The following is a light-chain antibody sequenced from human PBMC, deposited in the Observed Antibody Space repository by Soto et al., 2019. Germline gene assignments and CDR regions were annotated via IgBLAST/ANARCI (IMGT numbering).Light chain of an antibody. CDR2: VAS. J-gene: IGKJ1*01. Sequence: DIQMTQSPSAMSASVGDRVTITCRASQDISNHVAWFQQKPGKVPKRLIYVASSLQSGVPSRFNGSGSGTGFTLTISCLQAEDFATYYCLQHNSYAMTVGQGTKVEIK. CDR1: QDISNH. V-gene: IGKV1-17*03. CDR3: LQHNSYAMT.